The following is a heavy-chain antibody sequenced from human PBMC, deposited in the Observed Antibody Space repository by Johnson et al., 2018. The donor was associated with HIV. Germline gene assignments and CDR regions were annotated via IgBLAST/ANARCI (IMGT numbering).Heavy chain of an antibody. CDR2: ISGGST. Sequence: VQLVESGGGVARPGGSLRLSCAATGFTVSSNEMSWVRQAPGKGLEWVSFISGGSTDYAASRKGRFTISRDNSKNSLYLQMNSLRAEDTAVYYCAKDAYDYGDYGAFDIWGQGTMVTVSS. CDR1: GFTVSSNE. J-gene: IGHJ3*02. V-gene: IGHV3-38-3*01. D-gene: IGHD4-17*01. CDR3: AKDAYDYGDYGAFDI.